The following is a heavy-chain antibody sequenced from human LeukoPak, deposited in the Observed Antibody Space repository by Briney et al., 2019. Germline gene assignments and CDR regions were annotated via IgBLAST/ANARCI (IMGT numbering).Heavy chain of an antibody. CDR2: IIEDGRQS. J-gene: IGHJ4*02. CDR1: WFDFNDHW. V-gene: IGHV3-7*01. D-gene: IGHD3-10*01. Sequence: GGSQTLSCAPSWFDFNDHWMTLVRLPPAHSLESGVNIIEDGRQSFYVASVKSRFTISRDTAKNSLSLLMDSVTVADTAVYYCTRDYFKSSRGKFEYWGQGILVTV. CDR3: TRDYFKSSRGKFEY.